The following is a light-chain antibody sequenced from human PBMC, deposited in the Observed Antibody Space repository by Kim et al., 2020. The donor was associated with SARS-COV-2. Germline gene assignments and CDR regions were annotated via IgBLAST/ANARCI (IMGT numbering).Light chain of an antibody. CDR1: SSNIGSNY. CDR3: AAWDDSLSGYVV. Sequence: QWVTISCSGSSSNIGSNYVYWYQQLPGTAPKLLIYTNNQRPSGVPDRFSGSKSGTSASLAISGLRSEDEADYYCAAWDDSLSGYVVFSGGTQLTVL. J-gene: IGLJ2*01. V-gene: IGLV1-47*01. CDR2: TNN.